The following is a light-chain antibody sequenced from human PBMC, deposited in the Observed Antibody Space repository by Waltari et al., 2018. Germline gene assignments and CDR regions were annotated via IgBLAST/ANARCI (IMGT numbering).Light chain of an antibody. CDR1: QGLSKY. Sequence: DIQMTQSPSSLSASVGDRVTVTCRASQGLSKYLAWYQQKPGKVPQLLIYAASTWQSGVPSRFSGRGSGTEFTLTISSLQPEDVATYYCQQYANIPFSFGPGTRVDTK. CDR3: QQYANIPFS. V-gene: IGKV1-27*01. J-gene: IGKJ3*01. CDR2: AAS.